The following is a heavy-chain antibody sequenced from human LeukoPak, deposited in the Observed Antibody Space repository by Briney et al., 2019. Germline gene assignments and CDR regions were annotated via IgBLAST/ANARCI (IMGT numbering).Heavy chain of an antibody. CDR1: GYTFTSYD. V-gene: IGHV1-8*01. D-gene: IGHD6-13*01. Sequence: ASVKVSCKASGYTFTSYDINWVRQATGQALEWMGWMNPNSGNTGYAQKFQGRVTMTRDTSTSTVYMELSSLRSEDTAVYYCARDPGGSSSWYPSYQFDYWGQGTLVTVSS. CDR3: ARDPGGSSSWYPSYQFDY. CDR2: MNPNSGNT. J-gene: IGHJ4*02.